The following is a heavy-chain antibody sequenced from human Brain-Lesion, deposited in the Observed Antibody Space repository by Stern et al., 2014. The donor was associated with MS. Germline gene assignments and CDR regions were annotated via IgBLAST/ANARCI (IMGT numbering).Heavy chain of an antibody. CDR2: SDHSGST. J-gene: IGHJ4*02. Sequence: QVQLQESGPGLVKPSGTLSLTCAVPGGSISSSNWWSWVRQSPGKGLEWIGESDHSGSTIYNPSLKSRVTVSVDKSQNPFSLEPRSVTAADTAVYFCARFPASRPHVFDSWGQGTLVTVSS. V-gene: IGHV4-4*02. CDR3: ARFPASRPHVFDS. CDR1: GGSISSSNW. D-gene: IGHD6-13*01.